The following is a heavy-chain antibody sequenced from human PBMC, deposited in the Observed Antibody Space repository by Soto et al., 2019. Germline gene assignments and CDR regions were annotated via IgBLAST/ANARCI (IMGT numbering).Heavy chain of an antibody. D-gene: IGHD1-20*01. CDR3: TRGPSHVAEMTAITGPFQP. CDR2: IIPMFGTA. Sequence: SVKVSCKASGGSLNNYGIAWVRQAPGQGLEWMGGIIPMFGTAVYPQKFQDRVIFTADKSTSTTYMELYTLTSDDTAVYYCTRGPSHVAEMTAITGPFQPWGQGTLVTVSS. V-gene: IGHV1-69*06. J-gene: IGHJ1*01. CDR1: GGSLNNYG.